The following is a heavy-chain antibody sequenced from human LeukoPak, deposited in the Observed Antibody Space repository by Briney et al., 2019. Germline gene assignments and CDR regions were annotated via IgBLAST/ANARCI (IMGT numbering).Heavy chain of an antibody. CDR1: GGSISSYY. CDR2: IYTSGST. CDR3: ARTKPAIPYYYYGIDV. J-gene: IGHJ6*02. Sequence: PSETLSLTCTVSGGSISSYYWSWIRQPAGKGLEWIGRIYTSGSTNYNPSLKSRVTMSVDTSKNQFSLKLSSVTAADTAVYYCARTKPAIPYYYYGIDVWGQGTTVTVSS. V-gene: IGHV4-4*07. D-gene: IGHD6-25*01.